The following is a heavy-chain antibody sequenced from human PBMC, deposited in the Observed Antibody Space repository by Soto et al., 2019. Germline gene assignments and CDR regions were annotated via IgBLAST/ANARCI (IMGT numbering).Heavy chain of an antibody. CDR2: ISSNSWTI. V-gene: IGHV3-48*02. CDR3: ARGPSAAAPLSDWYFDL. Sequence: PGESLKISCAASGFTFSSYSMNWVRQAPGKGLVWVSYISSNSWTIYYPDSVQGRFTISRGNAKSSLHLQMDSLRDEDTAVYYCARGPSAAAPLSDWYFDLWGRGTLVTV. D-gene: IGHD2-2*01. CDR1: GFTFSSYS. J-gene: IGHJ2*01.